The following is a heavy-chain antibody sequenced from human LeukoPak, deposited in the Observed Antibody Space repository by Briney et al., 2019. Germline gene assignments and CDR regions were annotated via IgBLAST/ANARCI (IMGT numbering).Heavy chain of an antibody. CDR1: GYTFTSYA. CDR3: ARDAVYDFWSGYSITYGMDV. V-gene: IGHV7-4-1*02. J-gene: IGHJ6*02. Sequence: GASVNVSCKASGYTFTSYAMNWVRQAPGQGLEWMGWINTNTGNPTYAQGFTGRFVFSLDTSVSTAYLQISSLKAEDTAVYYCARDAVYDFWSGYSITYGMDVWGQGTTVTVSS. D-gene: IGHD3-3*01. CDR2: INTNTGNP.